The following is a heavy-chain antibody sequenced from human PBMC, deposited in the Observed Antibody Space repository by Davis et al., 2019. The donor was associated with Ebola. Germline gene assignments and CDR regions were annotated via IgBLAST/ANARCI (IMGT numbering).Heavy chain of an antibody. CDR2: VKHDGSET. Sequence: GESLKISCAASGFTFSSYWMSWVRQAPGKGLEWVANVKHDGSETYYMDSVKGRFTISRDNAKNSLYLQMNGLRADDTAVYYCGRAGRVDEAIHIPGNYWGQGTLVTVSS. V-gene: IGHV3-7*03. D-gene: IGHD1-1*01. CDR1: GFTFSSYW. CDR3: GRAGRVDEAIHIPGNY. J-gene: IGHJ4*02.